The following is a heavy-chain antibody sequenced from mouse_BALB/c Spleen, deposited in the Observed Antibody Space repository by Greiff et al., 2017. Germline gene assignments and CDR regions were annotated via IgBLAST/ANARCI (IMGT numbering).Heavy chain of an antibody. Sequence: QVQLQQSGAELVRPGVSVKISCKGSGFTFTDYAMHWVKQSHAKSLEWIGVISTYYGDASYNQKFKGKATMTVDKSSSTAYMELARLTSEDSAIDYCARGDDYDDYFDYWGQGTTLTVSS. V-gene: IGHV1S137*01. D-gene: IGHD2-4*01. CDR1: GFTFTDYA. CDR3: ARGDDYDDYFDY. J-gene: IGHJ2*01. CDR2: ISTYYGDA.